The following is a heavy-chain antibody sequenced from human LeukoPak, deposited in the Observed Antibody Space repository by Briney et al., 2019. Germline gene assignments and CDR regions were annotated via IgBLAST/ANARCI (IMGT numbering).Heavy chain of an antibody. CDR2: IKQDGSEK. Sequence: GGSLRLSCAASGFTFSSYWMSWVRQAPGKGLEWVANIKQDGSEKYYVDSVKGRFTISRDNAKNSLYLQMNSLRAEDTAVCYCASSGQTYSSSSRYCSGGSCLDYWGQGTLVTVSS. CDR3: ASSGQTYSSSSRYCSGGSCLDY. CDR1: GFTFSSYW. V-gene: IGHV3-7*01. J-gene: IGHJ4*02. D-gene: IGHD2-15*01.